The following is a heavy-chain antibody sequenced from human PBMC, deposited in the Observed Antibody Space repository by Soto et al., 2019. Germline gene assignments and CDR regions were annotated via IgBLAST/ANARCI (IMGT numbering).Heavy chain of an antibody. CDR1: GGSFSGYY. CDR2: INHSGST. Sequence: LSLTCAVYGGSFSGYYWSWIRQPPGKGLEWIGEINHSGSTNYNPSLKSRVTISVDTSKNQFPLKLSSVTAADTAVYYCARDSIVATKSYYYYGMDVWGQGTTVTVSS. V-gene: IGHV4-34*01. CDR3: ARDSIVATKSYYYYGMDV. J-gene: IGHJ6*02. D-gene: IGHD5-12*01.